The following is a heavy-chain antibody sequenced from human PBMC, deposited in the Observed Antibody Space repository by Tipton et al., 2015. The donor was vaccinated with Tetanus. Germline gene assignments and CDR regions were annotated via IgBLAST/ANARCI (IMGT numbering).Heavy chain of an antibody. CDR1: GFTFSSYA. V-gene: IGHV3-30-3*01. D-gene: IGHD2-15*01. J-gene: IGHJ5*02. CDR3: ARDPRGVVVSNWFDP. CDR2: ISYDGSNK. Sequence: SLRLSCAASGFTFSSYAMHWVRQAPGKGLEWVAVISYDGSNKYYADSVKGRSTISRDNSKNTLYLQMNSLRAEDTAVYYCARDPRGVVVSNWFDPWGQGTLVTVSS.